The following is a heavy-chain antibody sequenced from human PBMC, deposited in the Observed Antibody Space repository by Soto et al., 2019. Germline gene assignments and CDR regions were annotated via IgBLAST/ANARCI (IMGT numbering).Heavy chain of an antibody. Sequence: QVQLQESGPGLVKPSQTLSLTCTVSGGSISSGGYYWSWIRQHPGKGREWIGYIYYSGSTYYNPSLKSRVTISVDTSKNQFSLKLSSVTAADTAVYYCARVVGLVYYDSSGSSFDYWGQGTLVTVSS. V-gene: IGHV4-31*03. CDR2: IYYSGST. J-gene: IGHJ4*02. D-gene: IGHD3-22*01. CDR3: ARVVGLVYYDSSGSSFDY. CDR1: GGSISSGGYY.